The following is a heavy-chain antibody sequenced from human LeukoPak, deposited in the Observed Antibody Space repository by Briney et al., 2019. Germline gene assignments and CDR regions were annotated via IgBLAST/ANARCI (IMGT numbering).Heavy chain of an antibody. V-gene: IGHV3-23*01. J-gene: IGHJ4*02. D-gene: IGHD6-13*01. Sequence: GGSLRLSCTASGFTFGDYAMSWVRQAPGKGLEWVSGISGSGGSSYYANSVKGRFTISRDNSKNTLYLQMNSLRAEDTAVYYCAKTYSWYYFDYWGQGTLVTISS. CDR1: GFTFGDYA. CDR2: ISGSGGSS. CDR3: AKTYSWYYFDY.